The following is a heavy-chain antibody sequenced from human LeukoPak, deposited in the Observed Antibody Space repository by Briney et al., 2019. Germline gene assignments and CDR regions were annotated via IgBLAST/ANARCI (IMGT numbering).Heavy chain of an antibody. CDR1: GGSFSGYY. J-gene: IGHJ6*02. V-gene: IGHV4-34*01. CDR3: ARVQAAAESYYYYYGMDV. D-gene: IGHD6-13*01. Sequence: NPSETLSLTCAVYGGSFSGYYWSWIRQPPGKGLEWIGEINHSGSTNYNPPLKSRVTISVDTSKNQFSLKLSSATAADTAVYYCARVQAAAESYYYYYGMDVWGQGTTVTVSS. CDR2: INHSGST.